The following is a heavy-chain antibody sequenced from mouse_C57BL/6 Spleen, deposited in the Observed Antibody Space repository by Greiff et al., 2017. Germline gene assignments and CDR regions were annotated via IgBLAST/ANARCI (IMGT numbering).Heavy chain of an antibody. Sequence: VQLKQSGPELVKPGASVKMSCKASGYTFTDYNMHWVKQSHGKSLEWIGYINPNNGGTSYNQKFKGKATLTVNKSSSTAYMELRSLTSEDSAVYYCANYYYGSSNWYFDVWGTGTTVTVSS. J-gene: IGHJ1*03. CDR2: INPNNGGT. CDR3: ANYYYGSSNWYFDV. V-gene: IGHV1-22*01. CDR1: GYTFTDYN. D-gene: IGHD1-1*01.